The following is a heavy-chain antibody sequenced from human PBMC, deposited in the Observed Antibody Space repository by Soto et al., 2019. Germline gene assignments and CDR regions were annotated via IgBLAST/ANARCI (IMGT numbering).Heavy chain of an antibody. CDR1: GYSFTSYW. J-gene: IGHJ6*02. CDR2: IYPSDSDT. CDR3: ARRRGVVRNFYHYYYGMDV. Sequence: PGESLKISCKGSGYSFTSYWIGWVRQMPGKGLEWMGIIYPSDSDTRYSPSFQGQVTISADKSISTAYLQWSSLKASDTAMYYCARRRGVVRNFYHYYYGMDVWGQGTTVTVSS. D-gene: IGHD2-15*01. V-gene: IGHV5-51*01.